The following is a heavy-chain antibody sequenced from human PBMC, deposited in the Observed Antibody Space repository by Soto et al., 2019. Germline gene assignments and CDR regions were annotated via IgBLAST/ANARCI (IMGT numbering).Heavy chain of an antibody. V-gene: IGHV1-69*14. CDR2: IIPIFGTA. D-gene: IGHD5-12*01. J-gene: IGHJ2*01. Sequence: QVQLVQSGAEVKKPGSSVTVSCKASGGTFSSYTISWVRQAPGQGLEWMGGIIPIFGTANYAQKFQGRVTITADKSTGTAYMELSSLRSEDTAVYYCARGNHRWLQVWYFDLWGRGTLVTVSS. CDR1: GGTFSSYT. CDR3: ARGNHRWLQVWYFDL.